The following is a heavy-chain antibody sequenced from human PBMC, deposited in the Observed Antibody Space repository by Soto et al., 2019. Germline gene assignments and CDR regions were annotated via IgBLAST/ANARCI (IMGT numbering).Heavy chain of an antibody. D-gene: IGHD1-1*01. Sequence: SETLSLTCTVSGGSISSYYWSWIRQPPGKGLEWIGYIYYSGSTNYNPSLKSRVTISVDTSKNQFSLKLSSVTAADTAVYYCATSSSTWAYYFDYWGQGTLVTVSS. CDR2: IYYSGST. CDR3: ATSSSTWAYYFDY. V-gene: IGHV4-59*01. J-gene: IGHJ4*02. CDR1: GGSISSYY.